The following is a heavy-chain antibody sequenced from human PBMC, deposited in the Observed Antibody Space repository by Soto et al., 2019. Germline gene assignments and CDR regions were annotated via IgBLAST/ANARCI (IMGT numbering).Heavy chain of an antibody. J-gene: IGHJ3*02. CDR1: GYTFTSYG. D-gene: IGHD4-17*01. Sequence: GASVKVSWKASGYTFTSYGITWVRQAPGQGLEWMGWISAYNGNTNYAQKLQDRVTMTTDTSTSTAYMELRSLRSDDTAVYYCARNDYGDYDDALDIWGQGTMVTVSS. CDR2: ISAYNGNT. V-gene: IGHV1-18*01. CDR3: ARNDYGDYDDALDI.